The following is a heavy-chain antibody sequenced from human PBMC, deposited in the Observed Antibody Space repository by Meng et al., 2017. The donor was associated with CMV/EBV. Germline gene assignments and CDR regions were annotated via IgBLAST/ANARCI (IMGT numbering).Heavy chain of an antibody. J-gene: IGHJ6*02. D-gene: IGHD3-3*01. CDR2: IYWNDDK. CDR1: FSLSTSGVG. Sequence: FSLSTSGVGVAWIRQPPGKALEWLALIYWNDDKRYSPSLKSRLTITKDTSKNQVVLTMTNMDPVDTATYYCAHSHTIFGVVDGMDVWGQGTTVTVSS. CDR3: AHSHTIFGVVDGMDV. V-gene: IGHV2-5*01.